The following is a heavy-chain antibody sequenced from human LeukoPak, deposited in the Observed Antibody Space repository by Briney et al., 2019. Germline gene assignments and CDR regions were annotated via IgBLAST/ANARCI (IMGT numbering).Heavy chain of an antibody. V-gene: IGHV1-69*13. D-gene: IGHD6-13*01. CDR3: ARGVAAAGTSHFDY. J-gene: IGHJ4*02. Sequence: SVKVSCKASGGTFSSYAISWVRQAPGQGLEWMGGIIPIFGTANYAQKFQGRVTITADESTSTAYMELSSLRSEDTAVYYCARGVAAAGTSHFDYWGQGTLVTVSS. CDR2: IIPIFGTA. CDR1: GGTFSSYA.